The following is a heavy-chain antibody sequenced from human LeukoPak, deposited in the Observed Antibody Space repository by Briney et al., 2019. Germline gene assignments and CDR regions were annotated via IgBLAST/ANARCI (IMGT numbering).Heavy chain of an antibody. CDR2: INSDGSST. Sequence: GGSLRLSCAASGFTFDDYGMSWVRQAPGKGLVWVSRINSDGSSTSYADSVKGRFTISRDNAKNTLYLQMNSLRAEDTAVYYCARDGGSYELDYWGQGTLDTVSS. D-gene: IGHD1-26*01. J-gene: IGHJ4*02. CDR1: GFTFDDYG. V-gene: IGHV3-74*01. CDR3: ARDGGSYELDY.